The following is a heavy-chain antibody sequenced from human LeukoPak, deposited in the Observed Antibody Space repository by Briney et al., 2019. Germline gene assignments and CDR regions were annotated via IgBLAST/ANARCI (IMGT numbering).Heavy chain of an antibody. Sequence: PSETLSLTCAVSGGSISSSNWWSWVRQPPGKGLEWIGEIYHSGSTNYNPSLKSRVTISVDTSKNQFSLKLSSVTAADTAVYYCARWEGLAAAGSFDYWGQGTLVTVSS. V-gene: IGHV4-4*02. J-gene: IGHJ4*02. CDR3: ARWEGLAAAGSFDY. CDR2: IYHSGST. CDR1: GGSISSSNW. D-gene: IGHD6-13*01.